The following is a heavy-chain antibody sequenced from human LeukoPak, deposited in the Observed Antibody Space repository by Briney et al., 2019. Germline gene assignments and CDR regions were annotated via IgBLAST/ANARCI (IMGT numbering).Heavy chain of an antibody. V-gene: IGHV4-4*07. CDR3: ARDRRFLEWLAFDY. CDR1: GGSISSYY. D-gene: IGHD3-3*01. J-gene: IGHJ4*02. Sequence: PSETLSLTCTVSGGSISSYYWSWIRQPAGKGLEWIGRIYTSGSTNYNPSLKSRVTMSVDTSENQFSLKLSSVTAADTAVYYCARDRRFLEWLAFDYWGQGTLVTVSS. CDR2: IYTSGST.